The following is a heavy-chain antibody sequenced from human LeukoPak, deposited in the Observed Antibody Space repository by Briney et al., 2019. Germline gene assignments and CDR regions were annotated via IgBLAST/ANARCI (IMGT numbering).Heavy chain of an antibody. Sequence: PSETLSLTCAVYGGSFSGYYWSWIRQPPGKGLEWIGEINHSGSTNYNPSLKSRVTISVDTSKNQFSLKLSSVTAADTAVYYCARYRELLDGYFDYWGQGTLVTVSS. CDR3: ARYRELLDGYFDY. CDR2: INHSGST. J-gene: IGHJ4*02. V-gene: IGHV4-34*01. CDR1: GGSFSGYY. D-gene: IGHD1-26*01.